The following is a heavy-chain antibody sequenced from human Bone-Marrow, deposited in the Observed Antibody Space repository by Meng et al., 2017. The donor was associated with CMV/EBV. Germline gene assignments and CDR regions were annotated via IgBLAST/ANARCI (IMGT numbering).Heavy chain of an antibody. D-gene: IGHD3-10*01. CDR3: AREPYITKNPQPRYGMDV. Sequence: SETLSITCAVSGGSISSSNWRSWVRQPPGKGLEWIGEIYHSGSTNYNPSLKSRVTISVDKSKNQFSLKLSSVTAADTAVYYCAREPYITKNPQPRYGMDVWGQGTTVTVSS. CDR2: IYHSGST. V-gene: IGHV4-4*02. CDR1: GGSISSSNW. J-gene: IGHJ6*02.